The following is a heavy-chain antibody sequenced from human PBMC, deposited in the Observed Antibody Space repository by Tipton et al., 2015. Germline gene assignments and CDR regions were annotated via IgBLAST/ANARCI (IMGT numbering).Heavy chain of an antibody. D-gene: IGHD2-15*01. CDR3: ARDIGGSAVAATLYDYYYGMGV. J-gene: IGHJ6*02. CDR1: GGSISSYY. V-gene: IGHV4-59*01. Sequence: TLSLTCTVFGGSISSYYWSWVRQPPGKGLEWIGFIYYSGSTKYSPSLQSRVTLSIDTSKNQFSLKLSSVTAADTAVYYCARDIGGSAVAATLYDYYYGMGVWGQGTTVTVSS. CDR2: IYYSGST.